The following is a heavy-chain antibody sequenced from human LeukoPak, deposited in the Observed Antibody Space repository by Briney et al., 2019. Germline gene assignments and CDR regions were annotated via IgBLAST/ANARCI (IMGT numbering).Heavy chain of an antibody. D-gene: IGHD2-2*01. J-gene: IGHJ6*03. CDR2: IYYSGST. CDR1: GGSISSYY. V-gene: IGHV4-59*01. CDR3: ARDHQDCSSTSCLGYYYYMDV. Sequence: SETLSLTCTVSGGSISSYYWSWIRQPPGKGLEWIGYIYYSGSTNYNPSLKSRVTISVDTSKNQFSLKLSSVTAADTAVYYCARDHQDCSSTSCLGYYYYMDVWGKGTTVTVSS.